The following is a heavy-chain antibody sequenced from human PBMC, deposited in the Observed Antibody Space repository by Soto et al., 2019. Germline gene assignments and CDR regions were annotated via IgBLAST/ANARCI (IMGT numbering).Heavy chain of an antibody. V-gene: IGHV1-69*06. CDR2: IIPIFGTA. CDR1: GGTFSSYA. J-gene: IGHJ6*02. Sequence: QVQLVQSGAEVKKPGSSVKVSCKASGGTFSSYAISWVRQAPGQGLEWMGGIIPIFGTANYAQKFQGRVTITADKSTSTDYMELISLRSEDTAVYYGARSSRQGFGELQIWSYYYCDMDVWGQGTTVTVSS. D-gene: IGHD3-10*01. CDR3: ARSSRQGFGELQIWSYYYCDMDV.